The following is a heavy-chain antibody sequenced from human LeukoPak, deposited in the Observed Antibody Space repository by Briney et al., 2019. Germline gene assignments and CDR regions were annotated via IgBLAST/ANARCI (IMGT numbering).Heavy chain of an antibody. CDR2: IWYDGSNK. D-gene: IGHD3-10*01. Sequence: GGSLRLSCAASGFTFSSYGMHWVRQAPGKGLEWVAVIWYDGSNKYYADSVKGRFTISRDNSKNTLYLQMNSLRAEDTAVYYCTKGPDPGGFGYWGQGTLVTVSS. CDR1: GFTFSSYG. CDR3: TKGPDPGGFGY. V-gene: IGHV3-33*06. J-gene: IGHJ4*02.